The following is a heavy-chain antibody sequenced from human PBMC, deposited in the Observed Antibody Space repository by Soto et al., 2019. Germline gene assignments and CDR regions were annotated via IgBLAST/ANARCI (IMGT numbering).Heavy chain of an antibody. CDR1: GFTFSSYS. Sequence: EVQLVESGGGLVKPGGSLRLSCAASGFTFSSYSMNWVRQAPGKGLEWVSSISSSSSYIYYADSVKGRFTISRDNAKNSLYLQMNSLRAEDTAVYYCARDGRRDYDFWSGYPAPYYYYGMDVWGQGTTFTVSS. D-gene: IGHD3-3*01. V-gene: IGHV3-21*01. CDR3: ARDGRRDYDFWSGYPAPYYYYGMDV. J-gene: IGHJ6*02. CDR2: ISSSSSYI.